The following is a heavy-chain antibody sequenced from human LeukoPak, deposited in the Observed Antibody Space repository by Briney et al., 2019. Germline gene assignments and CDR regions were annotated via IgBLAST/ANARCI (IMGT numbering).Heavy chain of an antibody. J-gene: IGHJ5*02. CDR1: GGSISGYH. D-gene: IGHD6-13*01. V-gene: IGHV4-4*07. Sequence: SETLSLTCTVSGGSISGYHWSWFRQPPGKGLEWIGRIYTSGSTNYNPSLKSRVTMSVDTSKNQFSLKLSSVTAADTAVYYCAREPIAAAFWFDPWGQGTLVTVSS. CDR2: IYTSGST. CDR3: AREPIAAAFWFDP.